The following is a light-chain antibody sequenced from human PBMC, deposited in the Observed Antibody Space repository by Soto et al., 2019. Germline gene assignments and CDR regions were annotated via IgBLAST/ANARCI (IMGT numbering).Light chain of an antibody. V-gene: IGKV2-28*01. J-gene: IGKJ1*01. CDR2: LGS. CDR1: QSLLHSNGYNY. Sequence: EIVVTQSPLSLPVTPGEPASISCRSSQSLLHSNGYNYLDWYLQKPGQSPQLLIYLGSNRASGVPDRFSGSGSGTEFTLTISGLQSEDFALYYCQKYQNLWTFGQGTKVDIK. CDR3: QKYQNLWT.